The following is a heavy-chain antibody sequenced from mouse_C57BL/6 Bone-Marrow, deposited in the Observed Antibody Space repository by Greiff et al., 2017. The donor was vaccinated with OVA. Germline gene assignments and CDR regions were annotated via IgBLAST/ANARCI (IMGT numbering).Heavy chain of an antibody. V-gene: IGHV1-81*01. J-gene: IGHJ3*01. CDR1: GYTFTSYG. Sequence: VKVVESGAELARPGASVKLSCKASGYTFTSYGISWVKQRTGQGLEWIGEIYPRSGNTYYNEKFKGKATLTADKSSSTAYMELRSLTSEDSAVYFCARGGFFAYWGQGTLVTVSA. CDR3: ARGGFFAY. CDR2: IYPRSGNT.